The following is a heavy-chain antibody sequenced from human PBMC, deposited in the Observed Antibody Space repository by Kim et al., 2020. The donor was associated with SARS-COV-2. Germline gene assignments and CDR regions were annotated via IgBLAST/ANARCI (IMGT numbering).Heavy chain of an antibody. V-gene: IGHV1-69*13. Sequence: SVKVSCKASGGTFSSYAISWVRQAPGQGLEWMGGIIPIFGTANYAQKFQGRVTITADESTSTAYMELSSLRSEDTAVYYCARDALGYCSGGSCYNSYYFDYWGQGTLVTVSS. CDR2: IIPIFGTA. CDR3: ARDALGYCSGGSCYNSYYFDY. D-gene: IGHD2-15*01. J-gene: IGHJ4*02. CDR1: GGTFSSYA.